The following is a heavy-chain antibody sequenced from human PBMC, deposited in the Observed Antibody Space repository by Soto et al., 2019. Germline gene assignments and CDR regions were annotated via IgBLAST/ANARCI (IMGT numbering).Heavy chain of an antibody. CDR3: SGCSGGACHRNYGMDV. J-gene: IGHJ6*02. CDR2: ISPSTSHI. V-gene: IGHV3-21*01. CDR1: GFTFSSCT. D-gene: IGHD2-15*01. Sequence: EVHLVESGGGLVKPGGSLRLSCAVSGFTFSSCTMNWVRQAPGKGLEWVSSISPSTSHIYYTYSVKGRFTISRDNAKNSLFLQMNSLRAEDTAVYYCSGCSGGACHRNYGMDVWGQGTTVTVSS.